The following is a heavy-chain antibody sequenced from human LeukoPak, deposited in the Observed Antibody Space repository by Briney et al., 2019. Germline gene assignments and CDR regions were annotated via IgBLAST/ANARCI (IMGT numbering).Heavy chain of an antibody. J-gene: IGHJ3*02. CDR2: IYPGDSDT. CDR3: AIRLHRDAFDI. Sequence: GEPLQISWQGSGYRFTSYWIGWGRQIHGKGLEWMGIIYPGDSDTRNSPSFQSQVTISPDKSISTAYLQWSSLNASDTAMYYCAIRLHRDAFDIWGQGTIVTVSS. V-gene: IGHV5-51*01. CDR1: GYRFTSYW.